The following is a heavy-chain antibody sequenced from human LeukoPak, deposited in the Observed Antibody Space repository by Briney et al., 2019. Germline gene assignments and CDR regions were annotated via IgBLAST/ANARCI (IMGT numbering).Heavy chain of an antibody. D-gene: IGHD3-16*01. CDR1: GFTFSDSW. V-gene: IGHV3-7*01. Sequence: GGSLRLSCAASGFTFSDSWMSWVRQAPGKGLEWVANMNQDGSAKGYVDSVKGRFTISRDNARDSLYLQMSSLRPEDTAVYYCATYTHWVAGDVWGRGTTVTVSS. J-gene: IGHJ6*02. CDR3: ATYTHWVAGDV. CDR2: MNQDGSAK.